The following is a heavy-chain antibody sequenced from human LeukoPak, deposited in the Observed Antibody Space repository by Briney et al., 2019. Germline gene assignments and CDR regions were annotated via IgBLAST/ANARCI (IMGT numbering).Heavy chain of an antibody. J-gene: IGHJ6*04. CDR1: GFTFSSYA. Sequence: GGSLRLSCAASGFTFSSYAMSWVRQAPGKGLEWVSAISGSGGSTYYADSVKVRFTISRDNSKNTLYLQMNSLRAEDTAVYYCAKGVTGYCSSTSCYSMDVWGKGTTVTVSS. D-gene: IGHD2-2*01. CDR3: AKGVTGYCSSTSCYSMDV. CDR2: ISGSGGST. V-gene: IGHV3-23*01.